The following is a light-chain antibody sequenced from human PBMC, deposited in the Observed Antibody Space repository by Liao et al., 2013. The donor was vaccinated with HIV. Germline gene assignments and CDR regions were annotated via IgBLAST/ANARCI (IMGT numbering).Light chain of an antibody. V-gene: IGLV3-1*01. CDR1: ELGDKY. CDR2: QDT. J-gene: IGLJ2*01. CDR3: QTWDSTTAI. Sequence: SDELTQPSSVSVSPGQTATITCSGDELGDKYASWYQQKPGQSPVLVIYQDTRRPSGIPERFSGSNSGNTATLTVSGTQAVDEADYYCQTWDSTTAIFGGGTKLTVL.